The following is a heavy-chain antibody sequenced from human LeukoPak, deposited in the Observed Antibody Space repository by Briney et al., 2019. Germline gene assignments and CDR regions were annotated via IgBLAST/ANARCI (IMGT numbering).Heavy chain of an antibody. CDR3: ARVGTSGSPTYFDY. D-gene: IGHD1-26*01. CDR1: GGTFSSYT. J-gene: IGHJ4*02. Sequence: APVKVSCKASGGTFSSYTISWVRQAPGQGLEWMGRIIPILGIANYAQKFQGRVTITADKSTSTAHMELSSLRSEDTAVYYCARVGTSGSPTYFDYWGQGTLVTVSS. CDR2: IIPILGIA. V-gene: IGHV1-69*02.